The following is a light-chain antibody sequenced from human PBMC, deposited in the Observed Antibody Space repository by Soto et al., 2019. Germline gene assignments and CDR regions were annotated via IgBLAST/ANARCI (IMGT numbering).Light chain of an antibody. CDR3: SSYAGNNNVV. Sequence: QSALTQPPSASVSPGQSVTISCTGTSSDVGDYKFVSWYQQHPGKAPKLLIYEVSRRPSGVPDRFSGSKSGNTASLTVSGLQAEDEADYYCSSYAGNNNVVFGGGTKLTVL. V-gene: IGLV2-8*01. J-gene: IGLJ2*01. CDR1: SSDVGDYKF. CDR2: EVS.